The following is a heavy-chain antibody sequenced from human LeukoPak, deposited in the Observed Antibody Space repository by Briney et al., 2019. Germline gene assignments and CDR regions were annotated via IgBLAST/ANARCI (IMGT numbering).Heavy chain of an antibody. D-gene: IGHD6-13*01. CDR3: ARVIASAGPSWASDI. CDR2: INPHGGDT. CDR1: GHTFTAYY. J-gene: IGHJ3*02. V-gene: IGHV1-2*02. Sequence: ASVKVSCKASGHTFTAYYLHWVRQAPGQGLEWMGWINPHGGDTSHAQKFQGRVTMTSDTSITTAYMELSGLRSDDTAVYYCARVIASAGPSWASDIWGQGTMVTVSS.